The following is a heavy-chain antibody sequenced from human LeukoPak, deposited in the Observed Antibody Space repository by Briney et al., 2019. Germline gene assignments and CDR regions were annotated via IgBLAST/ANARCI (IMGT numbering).Heavy chain of an antibody. CDR2: IYYTGAT. Sequence: SETLSLTCTVPGGSISSYYWSWIRLPLGKGLERIGYIYYTGATYYNPSLKSRVTISLDTSKNQFSLKLSSVTAADAAVYYCARAGYSYGTGYYFDYWGQGALVTVSS. V-gene: IGHV4-59*01. D-gene: IGHD5-18*01. CDR3: ARAGYSYGTGYYFDY. CDR1: GGSISSYY. J-gene: IGHJ4*02.